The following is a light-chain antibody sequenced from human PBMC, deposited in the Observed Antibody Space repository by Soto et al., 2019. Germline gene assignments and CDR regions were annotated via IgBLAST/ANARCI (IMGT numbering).Light chain of an antibody. CDR1: QSISSW. Sequence: DIQMTQSPSTLSASVGDRVTITCRASQSISSWLAWYQQKPGKAPNLLIYKASSLASGVPSRFSGSGSGTEFTLTISSLQPDDFATYYCQQDNSYPLTFGGGTKVEIK. CDR2: KAS. CDR3: QQDNSYPLT. V-gene: IGKV1-5*03. J-gene: IGKJ4*01.